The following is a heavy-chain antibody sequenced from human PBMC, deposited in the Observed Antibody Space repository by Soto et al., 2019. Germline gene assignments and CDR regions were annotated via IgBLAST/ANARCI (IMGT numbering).Heavy chain of an antibody. D-gene: IGHD3-9*01. CDR3: ARDPGFRSDY. Sequence: VSVKVCCKASGYTFTNYGFSWVRQAPGQGLEWMGWISGYNGNTKYAEKFQGRVTMTTDTSTSTAHMELRSLRSDDTAVYYCARDPGFRSDYWGQGTLVTVSS. J-gene: IGHJ4*02. CDR2: ISGYNGNT. V-gene: IGHV1-18*01. CDR1: GYTFTNYG.